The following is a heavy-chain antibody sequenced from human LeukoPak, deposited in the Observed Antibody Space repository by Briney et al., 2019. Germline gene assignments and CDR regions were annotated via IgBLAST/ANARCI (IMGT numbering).Heavy chain of an antibody. CDR3: ARPLGITGTTPFDY. V-gene: IGHV3-20*04. Sequence: GGSLRLSCAASGFTVSSNYMSWVRQAPGKGLEWVSGINWNGRSRGYADSLKGRFTISRDNAKNSLYLQMNSLRAEDTALYYCARPLGITGTTPFDYWGQGTLVTVSS. D-gene: IGHD1-7*01. J-gene: IGHJ4*02. CDR1: GFTVSSNY. CDR2: INWNGRSR.